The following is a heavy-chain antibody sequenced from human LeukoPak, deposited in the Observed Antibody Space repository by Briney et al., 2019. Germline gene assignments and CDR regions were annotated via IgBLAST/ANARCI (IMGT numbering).Heavy chain of an antibody. J-gene: IGHJ4*02. V-gene: IGHV4-59*08. CDR3: ARLVAGTGECNFDY. D-gene: IGHD6-19*01. CDR2: IYYSGST. CDR1: GGSISNYY. Sequence: SETLSLTCAVSGGSISNYYWSWIRQPPGQALEWIGYIYYSGSTNYNPSLKSRVTISVDTSKNQFSLKLSSVTAADTAVYYCARLVAGTGECNFDYWGQGTLVTVFS.